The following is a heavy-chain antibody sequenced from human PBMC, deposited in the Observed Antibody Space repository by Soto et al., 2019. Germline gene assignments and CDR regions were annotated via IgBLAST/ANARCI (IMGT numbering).Heavy chain of an antibody. CDR3: VTQGFGILHGLVDV. D-gene: IGHD3-10*01. CDR2: ISNSGYT. V-gene: IGHV4-61*05. J-gene: IGHJ6*02. Sequence: PSETLSLTCTVSGGSISSISNHYCSWIRMPPGKGLEWIGYISNSGYTSYNPSLKSRVIISVDTSKNQFSLSLTSVTAAGTAVYYCVTQGFGILHGLVDVWGQGTTVTVSS. CDR1: GGSISSISNHY.